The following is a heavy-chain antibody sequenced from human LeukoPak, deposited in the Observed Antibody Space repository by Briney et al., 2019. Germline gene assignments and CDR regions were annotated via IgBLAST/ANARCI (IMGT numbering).Heavy chain of an antibody. CDR2: ISSIGVST. J-gene: IGHJ4*02. Sequence: GGSPRLSCAASGFTLNNYAMNWVRQAPGKGLEWVSEISSIGVSTFYADSVKGRFTISRDNSKNTLYLQMNSLRVEDTALYYCAKEIGTSTVTTVDSWGQGTLVTVSS. V-gene: IGHV3-23*01. CDR3: AKEIGTSTVTTVDS. CDR1: GFTLNNYA. D-gene: IGHD4-17*01.